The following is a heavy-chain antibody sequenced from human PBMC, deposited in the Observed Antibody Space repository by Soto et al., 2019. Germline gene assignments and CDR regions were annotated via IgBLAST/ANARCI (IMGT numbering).Heavy chain of an antibody. D-gene: IGHD1-26*01. CDR1: GGSISSYY. CDR3: ARGGGSPPGYNWFDP. CDR2: IYYSGST. J-gene: IGHJ5*02. V-gene: IGHV4-59*01. Sequence: SETLSLTCTVSGGSISSYYWSWIRQPPGKGLEWIGYIYYSGSTNYNPSLKSRVTISVDTSKNQFSLKLSSVTAADTAVYYCARGGGSPPGYNWFDPWGQGTLVTVPQ.